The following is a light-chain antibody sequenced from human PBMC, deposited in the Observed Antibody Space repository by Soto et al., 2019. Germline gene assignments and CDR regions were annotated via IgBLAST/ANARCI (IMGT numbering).Light chain of an antibody. Sequence: DIPMTQSPSSVSASIGDRVTITCRASQGISNFLGWYQQKPGKAPALLISGTSSLQSGVPSRFSGSGSETDFTLTISSLQPEDFSTYYCQQAISFPLTFGQGTRLEIK. V-gene: IGKV1D-12*01. J-gene: IGKJ5*01. CDR3: QQAISFPLT. CDR1: QGISNF. CDR2: GTS.